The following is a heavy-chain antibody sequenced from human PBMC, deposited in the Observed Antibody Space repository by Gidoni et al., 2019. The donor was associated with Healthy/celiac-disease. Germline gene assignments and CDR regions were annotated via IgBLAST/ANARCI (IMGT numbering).Heavy chain of an antibody. D-gene: IGHD3-16*02. V-gene: IGHV3-23*01. Sequence: EVQLLESGGGLVQPGGSLRLSCAASGFTFSSYAMIWVRQAPGKGLEWVSAISGSGGSTYYADSVKGRFTISRDKSKNTLYLQMNSLRAEDTAVYYCAKGSYYDYVWGSYRPGGYFDYWGQGTLVTVSS. CDR3: AKGSYYDYVWGSYRPGGYFDY. J-gene: IGHJ4*02. CDR2: ISGSGGST. CDR1: GFTFSSYA.